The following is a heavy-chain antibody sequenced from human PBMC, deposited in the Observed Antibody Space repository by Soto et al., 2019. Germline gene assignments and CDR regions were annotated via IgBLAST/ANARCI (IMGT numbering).Heavy chain of an antibody. Sequence: PSETLSLTCAVYGGSFSGHFWSWIRQPPGKGLEWIGEINHSGSTNFNASLKSRVTISVDTSNNQFSLKVNSLTAADTAVYYCARGISMIVEAQRDAPDKYYFDSWGQGTVVTVSA. CDR2: INHSGST. V-gene: IGHV4-34*01. J-gene: IGHJ4*02. CDR3: ARGISMIVEAQRDAPDKYYFDS. D-gene: IGHD3-22*01. CDR1: GGSFSGHF.